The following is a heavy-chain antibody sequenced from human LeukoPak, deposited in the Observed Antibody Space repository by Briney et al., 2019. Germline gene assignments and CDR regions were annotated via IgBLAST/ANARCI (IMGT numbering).Heavy chain of an antibody. V-gene: IGHV3-7*01. D-gene: IGHD3-10*01. CDR3: ARDQLGYYYGSGSYYNRRGGDY. CDR2: IKQDGSEK. J-gene: IGHJ4*02. CDR1: GFTFSSYW. Sequence: PGGSLRLSCAASGFTFSSYWMSWVRQAPGKGLEWVANIKQDGSEKYYVDSVKGRFTISRDNAKNSLYLQMNSLRAEDTAVYYCARDQLGYYYGSGSYYNRRGGDYWGQGTLVTVSS.